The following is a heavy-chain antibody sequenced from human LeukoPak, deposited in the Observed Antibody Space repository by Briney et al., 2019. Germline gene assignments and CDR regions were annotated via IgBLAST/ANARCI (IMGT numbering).Heavy chain of an antibody. V-gene: IGHV3-30*18. J-gene: IGHJ4*02. CDR3: AKDLRYCTNGVCYRFDC. CDR2: ISYDGSNK. CDR1: GFTFSSYG. Sequence: TGGSLRLSCAASGFTFSSYGMHWVRQAPGKGLEWVAVISYDGSNKYYADSVKGRFTISRDNSKNTLYLQMNSLRAEDTAVYYCAKDLRYCTNGVCYRFDCWGQGTLVTVSS. D-gene: IGHD2-8*01.